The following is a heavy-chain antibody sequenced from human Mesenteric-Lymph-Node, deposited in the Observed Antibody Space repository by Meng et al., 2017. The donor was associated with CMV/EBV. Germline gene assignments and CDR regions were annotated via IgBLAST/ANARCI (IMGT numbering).Heavy chain of an antibody. CDR3: ARGEASRSGYYITH. CDR2: IIPILGIA. CDR1: GYTFTSYG. V-gene: IGHV1-69*04. J-gene: IGHJ4*02. Sequence: SVKVSCKASGYTFTSYGITWVRQAPGQGLEWMGRIIPILGIANYAQKFQGRVTMTRNTPTSTVYMELSSLRSEDTAVYYCARGEASRSGYYITHWGQGTLVTVSS. D-gene: IGHD3-22*01.